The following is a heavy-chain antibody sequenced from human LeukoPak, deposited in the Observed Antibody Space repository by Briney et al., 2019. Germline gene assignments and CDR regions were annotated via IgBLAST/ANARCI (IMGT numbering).Heavy chain of an antibody. CDR3: ASTDYYDFYFDS. J-gene: IGHJ4*02. CDR1: GYSISSGYY. V-gene: IGHV4-38-2*02. Sequence: SDTLSLTCTVSGYSISSGYYWGWIRQPPGKGLEWIGGIYHSGNTYYNPSLKNRVTISVDTSKNQFSLKLSSVTAADTAVYYCASTDYYDFYFDSWGQGTLVTVSS. D-gene: IGHD3-22*01. CDR2: IYHSGNT.